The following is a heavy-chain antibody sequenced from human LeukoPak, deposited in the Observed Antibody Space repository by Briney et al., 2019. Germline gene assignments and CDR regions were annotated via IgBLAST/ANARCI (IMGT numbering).Heavy chain of an antibody. Sequence: GGSLRLSCVASGFTFNRCWMNWVRQAPGMALEWVAHINPDGRDTYYVDFVKGRFTISKDNAQNSMYLQMNSLRVENTAVYYCTSWGDTTAEYFQRWGQGTLVTVSS. J-gene: IGHJ1*01. CDR1: GFTFNRCW. CDR2: INPDGRDT. D-gene: IGHD2-21*02. CDR3: TSWGDTTAEYFQR. V-gene: IGHV3-7*01.